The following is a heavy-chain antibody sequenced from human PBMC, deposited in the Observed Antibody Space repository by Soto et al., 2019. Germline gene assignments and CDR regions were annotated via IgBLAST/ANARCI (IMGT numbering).Heavy chain of an antibody. CDR3: AKVRSIVVVPAAIDYFDY. D-gene: IGHD2-2*01. J-gene: IGHJ4*02. CDR1: GFTFSSYA. V-gene: IGHV3-23*01. Sequence: GGSLRLSCAASGFTFSSYAMSWVRQAPGKGLEWVSAISGSGGSTYYADSVKGRFTISRDNSKNTLYLQMNSLRAEDTAVYYCAKVRSIVVVPAAIDYFDYWGQGTLVTVSS. CDR2: ISGSGGST.